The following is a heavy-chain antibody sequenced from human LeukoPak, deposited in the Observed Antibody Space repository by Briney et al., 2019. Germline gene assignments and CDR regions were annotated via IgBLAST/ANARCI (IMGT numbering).Heavy chain of an antibody. J-gene: IGHJ4*02. CDR1: GGSISSYY. D-gene: IGHD5-24*01. Sequence: SETLSLTCAVSGGSISSYYWSWIRQPPGKGLEWIGYIYYSGSTNYNPSLKSRVTISVDTSKNQFSLKLSSVTAADTAVYYCATYRRDGYNLGFDYFDYWGQGTLVTVSS. CDR3: ATYRRDGYNLGFDYFDY. V-gene: IGHV4-59*01. CDR2: IYYSGST.